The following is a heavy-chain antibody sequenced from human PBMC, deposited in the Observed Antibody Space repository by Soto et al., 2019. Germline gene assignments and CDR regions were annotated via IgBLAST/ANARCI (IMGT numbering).Heavy chain of an antibody. CDR3: ATHPYYDYYSGDYVDS. V-gene: IGHV4-30-4*01. D-gene: IGHD3-3*01. CDR1: GGSISSADYY. CDR2: IYHTGSA. Sequence: QVQLRESGPGLVKPSQTLSLTCTVSGGSISSADYYWTWFRQPPGKGLEWVGYIYHTGSAYYNPSLKRRLSISIDASRDQFSLKLSSVTAADTAVYYCATHPYYDYYSGDYVDSWGQGTLITVSS. J-gene: IGHJ4*02.